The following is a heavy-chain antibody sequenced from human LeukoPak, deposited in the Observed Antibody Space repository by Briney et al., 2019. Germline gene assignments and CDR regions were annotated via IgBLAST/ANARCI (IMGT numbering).Heavy chain of an antibody. CDR1: GASISSSSFY. Sequence: SETLSLTCTVSGASISSSSFYWGWIRQPPGKGLEWIANIYYNGRTYYNPSLKSRVTVSVDTSKNQFSLKLTSVTAADTAVYYCVRGPYGSGISNWFDPWGQGTQVIVSS. CDR3: VRGPYGSGISNWFDP. D-gene: IGHD3-10*01. CDR2: IYYNGRT. V-gene: IGHV4-39*07. J-gene: IGHJ5*02.